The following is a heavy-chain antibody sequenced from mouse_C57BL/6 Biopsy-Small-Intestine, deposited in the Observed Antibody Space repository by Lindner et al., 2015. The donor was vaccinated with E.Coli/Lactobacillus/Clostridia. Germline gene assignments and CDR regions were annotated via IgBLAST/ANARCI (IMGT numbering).Heavy chain of an antibody. CDR2: INPYNGDT. V-gene: IGHV1-37*01. Sequence: VQLQESGPELVKPGASVKISCKASGYSFTGYLMSWVKQSHGKSLEWIGRINPYNGDTFYNQKFKGKATLTVDKSSSTAYMELHSLTSEDSAVYYCAREKNDGYYGYAMDYWGQGTSVTVSS. J-gene: IGHJ4*01. D-gene: IGHD2-3*01. CDR1: GYSFTGYL. CDR3: AREKNDGYYGYAMDY.